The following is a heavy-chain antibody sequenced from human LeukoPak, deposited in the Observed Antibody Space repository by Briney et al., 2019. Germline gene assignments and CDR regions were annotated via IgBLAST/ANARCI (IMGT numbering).Heavy chain of an antibody. CDR3: AIPMSWIGLDY. D-gene: IGHD3-10*01. CDR2: IKQDGSEK. V-gene: IGHV3-7*01. Sequence: GGSLRLSCAASGFTFSTYWMTWVRQAPGKGLEWVANIKQDGSEKYFVDSVKGRFTISRDNANNSLYLQMNSLRAEDTAVYYCAIPMSWIGLDYWGQGTLVTVSS. J-gene: IGHJ4*02. CDR1: GFTFSTYW.